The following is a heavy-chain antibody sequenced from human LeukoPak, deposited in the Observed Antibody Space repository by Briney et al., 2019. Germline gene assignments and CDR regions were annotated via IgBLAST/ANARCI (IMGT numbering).Heavy chain of an antibody. Sequence: SGTLSLTCTVSSGSISSSTYYWGWIRQPPGKGLEWIGTIYYTGSTYYNPSLKSRVTISVDTSKNQFSLKLSSVTAADTAVYYCASVGYCSGGSCRNYYYYYMDVWGKGTTVTVSS. CDR2: IYYTGST. D-gene: IGHD2-15*01. V-gene: IGHV4-39*07. J-gene: IGHJ6*03. CDR1: SGSISSSTYY. CDR3: ASVGYCSGGSCRNYYYYYMDV.